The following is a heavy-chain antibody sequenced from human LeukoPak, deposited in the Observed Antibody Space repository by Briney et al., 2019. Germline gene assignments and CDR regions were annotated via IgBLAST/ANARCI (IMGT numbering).Heavy chain of an antibody. D-gene: IGHD1-26*01. V-gene: IGHV5-51*01. CDR3: ARTVRYSGSYSDY. J-gene: IGHJ4*02. CDR2: IYPPTSET. Sequence: GESLKISCEGSGYSFTGNWIGWVRQMPGKGLEWMGIIYPPTSETRYSPSFQGQVTISVDKSINTAYLQWSSLKASDTAMYYCARTVRYSGSYSDYWGQGTLVTVSS. CDR1: GYSFTGNW.